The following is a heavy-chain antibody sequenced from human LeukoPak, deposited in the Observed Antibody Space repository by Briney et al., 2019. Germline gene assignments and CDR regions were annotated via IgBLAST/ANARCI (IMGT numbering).Heavy chain of an antibody. D-gene: IGHD6-19*01. Sequence: PGGSLRLSCAASGFTFSSYAMSWVRQAQGKGLVWVSRINSDGSSTSYADAVKGRFTISRDNAKNTLYLQMNSLRAEDTAVYYCARATISVAYAFDIWGQGTMVTVSS. V-gene: IGHV3-74*01. CDR1: GFTFSSYA. CDR3: ARATISVAYAFDI. CDR2: INSDGSST. J-gene: IGHJ3*02.